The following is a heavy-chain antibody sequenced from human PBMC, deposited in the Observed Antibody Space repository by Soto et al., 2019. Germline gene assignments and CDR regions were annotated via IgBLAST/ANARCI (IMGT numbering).Heavy chain of an antibody. V-gene: IGHV1-69*13. CDR1: GVTFISYG. CDR3: AREELTGTTGFDY. J-gene: IGHJ4*02. D-gene: IGHD1-20*01. CDR2: IIPIFGTA. Sequence: SVNVCCKASGVTFISYGISLVRHSPGQGLEWMGGIIPIFGTANYAQKFQGRVTITADESTSTAYMELSSLRSEDTAVYYCAREELTGTTGFDYWGQGTLVPVSS.